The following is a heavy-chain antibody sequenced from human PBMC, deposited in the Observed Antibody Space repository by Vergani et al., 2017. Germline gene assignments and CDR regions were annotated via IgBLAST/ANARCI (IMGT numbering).Heavy chain of an antibody. CDR2: IIPIFRTA. V-gene: IGHV1-69*06. D-gene: IGHD2-15*01. CDR1: EGTFSSYV. CDR3: ASCSGGSCYSTEYFQH. J-gene: IGHJ1*01. Sequence: QVQLVQSGPEVKKPGSSVKVSCKASEGTFSSYVISWVRQAPGQGLEWMAEIIPIFRTANYAQKFQGRITITADKSTSTAYMELSSLRSEDTAVYYCASCSGGSCYSTEYFQHWGQGTLVTVSS.